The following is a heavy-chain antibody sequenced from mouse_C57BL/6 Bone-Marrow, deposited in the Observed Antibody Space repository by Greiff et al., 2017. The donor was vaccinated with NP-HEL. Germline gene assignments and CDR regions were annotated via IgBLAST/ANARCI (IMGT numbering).Heavy chain of an antibody. D-gene: IGHD2-4*01. Sequence: EVQLQESGPGLVKPSQSLSLTCSVTGYSITSGYYWNWIRQFPGNKLEWMGYISYDGSNNYNPSLKNRISITRDTSKNQFFLKLNSVTTEDTATYYCARDYYDYVAYWGQGTLVTVSA. CDR1: GYSITSGYY. CDR2: ISYDGSN. V-gene: IGHV3-6*01. CDR3: ARDYYDYVAY. J-gene: IGHJ3*01.